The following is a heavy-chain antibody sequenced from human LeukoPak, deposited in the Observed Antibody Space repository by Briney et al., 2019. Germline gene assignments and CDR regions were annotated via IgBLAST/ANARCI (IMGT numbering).Heavy chain of an antibody. D-gene: IGHD5-18*01. V-gene: IGHV4-59*01. CDR1: GGSISGYY. Sequence: SETLSLTCTVSGGSISGYYWSWIRQPPGKGLEWIGYIYYSGSTNYNPSLKSRVTISVDTSKNQFSLKLSSVTAADTAVYYCARADGYSYGRFDYWGPGTLVTVSS. CDR2: IYYSGST. J-gene: IGHJ4*02. CDR3: ARADGYSYGRFDY.